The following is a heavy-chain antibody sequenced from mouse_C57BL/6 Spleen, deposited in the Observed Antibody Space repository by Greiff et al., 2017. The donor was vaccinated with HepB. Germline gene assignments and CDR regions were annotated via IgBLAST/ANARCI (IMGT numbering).Heavy chain of an antibody. CDR3: ARSGGSSYWYFDV. J-gene: IGHJ1*03. Sequence: VKLQESGAELVRPGTSVKVSCKASGYAFTNYLIEWVKQRPGQGLEWIGVINPGSGGTNYNEKFKGKATLTADKSSSTAYMQLSSLTSEDSAVYFCARSGGSSYWYFDVWGTGTTVTVSS. V-gene: IGHV1-54*01. CDR2: INPGSGGT. CDR1: GYAFTNYL. D-gene: IGHD1-1*01.